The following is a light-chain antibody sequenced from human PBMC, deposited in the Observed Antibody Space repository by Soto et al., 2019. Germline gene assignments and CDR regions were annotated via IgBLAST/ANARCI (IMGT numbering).Light chain of an antibody. CDR1: QSVSISTS. Sequence: EIVLTQSPGTLSLSPGERATLSCRASQSVSISTSLAWYQQKTGQAPRLLIYGAFSRAVGVPDRFSGSGSGTDFPLTINRLEPEDFAVYYCQQYGDSPLTFGVGTKVE. V-gene: IGKV3-20*01. CDR2: GAF. J-gene: IGKJ4*01. CDR3: QQYGDSPLT.